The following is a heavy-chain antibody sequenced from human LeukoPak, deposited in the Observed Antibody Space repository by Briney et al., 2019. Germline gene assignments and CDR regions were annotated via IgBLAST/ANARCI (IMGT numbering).Heavy chain of an antibody. CDR3: ARRGIFGVALDY. CDR2: IYYSGSA. Sequence: SETLSLTCTVSGGFIGSYYWSWIRQPPGKGLEWIGSIYYSGSAYYNPSLKSRVTISVDTSKNQFSLKLSSVTAADTAVYYCARRGIFGVALDYWGQGTLVTVSS. D-gene: IGHD3-3*01. J-gene: IGHJ4*02. V-gene: IGHV4-39*01. CDR1: GGFIGSYY.